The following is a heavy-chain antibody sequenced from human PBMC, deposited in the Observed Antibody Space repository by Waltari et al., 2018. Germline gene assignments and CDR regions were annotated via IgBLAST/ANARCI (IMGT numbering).Heavy chain of an antibody. CDR1: GYTFTSYA. V-gene: IGHV1-3*01. CDR2: INAGNGNT. Sequence: QVQLVQSGAEVKKPGASVKVSCKASGYTFTSYAMHWVRQAPGQRLEWMGWINAGNGNTKDSQKFQGRVTITRDTSASTAYMELNSLRAEDTAVYYCARGEDTGHSEEHYWGQGTLVIVSS. CDR3: ARGEDTGHSEEHY. D-gene: IGHD2-8*02. J-gene: IGHJ4*02.